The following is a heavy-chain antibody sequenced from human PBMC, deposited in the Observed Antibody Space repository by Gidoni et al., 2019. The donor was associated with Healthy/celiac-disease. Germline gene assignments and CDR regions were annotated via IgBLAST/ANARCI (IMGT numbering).Heavy chain of an antibody. CDR3: AKIVPVVVGYYFDY. V-gene: IGHV3-23*01. Sequence: EVQLLESGGGLVQPGGSLRLSCAASGFPFSSYAMSWVRQAPGKGLEWFAAISGSGGSTYYADSVKGRFTISRDNSKNTLYLQMNSLRAEDTAVYYCAKIVPVVVGYYFDYWGQGTLVTVSS. CDR1: GFPFSSYA. D-gene: IGHD2-15*01. J-gene: IGHJ4*02. CDR2: ISGSGGST.